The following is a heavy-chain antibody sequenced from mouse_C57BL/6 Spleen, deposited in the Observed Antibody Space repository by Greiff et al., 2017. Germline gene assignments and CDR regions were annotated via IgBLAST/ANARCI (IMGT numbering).Heavy chain of an antibody. Sequence: QVQLQQPGAELVRPGTSVKLSCKASGYTFTSYWMHWVKQRPGQGLEWIGVIDPSDSYTNYNQKFKGKATLTVDTSSSTAYMQLSSLTSEDSAVYYCARGYYGSSGYFDVWGTGTTVTVSS. CDR1: GYTFTSYW. CDR3: ARGYYGSSGYFDV. D-gene: IGHD1-1*01. J-gene: IGHJ1*03. V-gene: IGHV1-59*01. CDR2: IDPSDSYT.